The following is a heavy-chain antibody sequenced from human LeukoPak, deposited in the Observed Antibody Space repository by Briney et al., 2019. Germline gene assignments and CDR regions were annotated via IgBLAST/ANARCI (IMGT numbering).Heavy chain of an antibody. CDR1: GDSISSGDYY. CDR3: ARGPYSYDSSGAFDI. D-gene: IGHD3-22*01. Sequence: SQTLSLTCTVSGDSISSGDYYWSWIRQPAGKGLEWIGRISSSGSTNYNPSLKSRVTISVDTSKNQFSLKLSSVTAADTAVYFCARGPYSYDSSGAFDIWGQGTVVTVSS. J-gene: IGHJ3*02. CDR2: ISSSGST. V-gene: IGHV4-61*02.